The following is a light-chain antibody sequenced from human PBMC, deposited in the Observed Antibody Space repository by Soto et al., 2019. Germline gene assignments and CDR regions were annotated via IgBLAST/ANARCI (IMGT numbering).Light chain of an antibody. CDR3: QQTYSTTRT. Sequence: DIQMTQSPSSLSASVGDRVTIACRASQTISNYLNWYQQKPGKAPKLLIYAASNLQPGVPSRFSGSGSGTEFILTISSLQSEDFTTYYCQQTYSTTRTFGQGTEVVIK. V-gene: IGKV1-39*01. CDR2: AAS. J-gene: IGKJ1*01. CDR1: QTISNY.